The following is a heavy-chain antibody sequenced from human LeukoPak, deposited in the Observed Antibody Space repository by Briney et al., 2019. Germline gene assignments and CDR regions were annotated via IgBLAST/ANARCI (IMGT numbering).Heavy chain of an antibody. J-gene: IGHJ4*02. CDR1: GYTFTGYY. D-gene: IGHD2-15*01. V-gene: IGHV1-2*02. CDR2: INPNSGGT. Sequence: ASVKVSCKASGYTFTGYYMHWVRQAPGQGLEWMGWINPNSGGTNYAQKFQGRVTMTTDTSTDTAYMELSSLRSEDTAVYYCATGHVGDYWGQGTLVTVSS. CDR3: ATGHVGDY.